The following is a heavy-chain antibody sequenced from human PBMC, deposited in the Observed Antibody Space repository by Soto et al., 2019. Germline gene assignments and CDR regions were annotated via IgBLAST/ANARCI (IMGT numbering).Heavy chain of an antibody. CDR1: GFTFSIYA. CDR2: ISFDGSQR. V-gene: IGHV3-30*04. J-gene: IGHJ3*02. Sequence: QVQLVESGGVVVQPGGSLRLSCAASGFTFSIYAMHCVRQAPGKWLELVAVISFDGSQRYFAESVKGRFTISRVNSTNILFLEMDSLRAEDTPVYYCASIAHCRPVIQAPAVAATRNDTFAIWGQGTLVTVSS. D-gene: IGHD6-19*01. CDR3: ASIAHCRPVIQAPAVAATRNDTFAI.